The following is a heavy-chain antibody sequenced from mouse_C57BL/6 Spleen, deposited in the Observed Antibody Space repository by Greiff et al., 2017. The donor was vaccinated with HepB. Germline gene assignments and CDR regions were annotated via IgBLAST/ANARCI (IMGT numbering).Heavy chain of an antibody. J-gene: IGHJ2*01. V-gene: IGHV1-19*01. Sequence: VQLQQSGPVLVKPGASVKMSCKASGYTFTDYYMNWVKQSHGKSLEWIGVINPYNGGTSYNQKFKGKATLTVDKSSSTAYMELNSLTSEDSAVYYCARRVYDGYYGYFDYWGQGTTLTVSS. CDR3: ARRVYDGYYGYFDY. D-gene: IGHD2-3*01. CDR2: INPYNGGT. CDR1: GYTFTDYY.